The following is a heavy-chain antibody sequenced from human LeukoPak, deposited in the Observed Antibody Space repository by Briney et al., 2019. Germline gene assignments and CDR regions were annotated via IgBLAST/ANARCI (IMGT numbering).Heavy chain of an antibody. Sequence: GASVKVSCKASGGTFSSYAISWVRQAPGQGLEWMGRIIPIFGTANYAQKFQGRVTITTDESTSTAYMELSSLRSEDTAVYYCARRGSHDFWSGSEDYFDYWGQGTLVTVSS. CDR1: GGTFSSYA. CDR2: IIPIFGTA. V-gene: IGHV1-69*05. CDR3: ARRGSHDFWSGSEDYFDY. D-gene: IGHD3-3*01. J-gene: IGHJ4*02.